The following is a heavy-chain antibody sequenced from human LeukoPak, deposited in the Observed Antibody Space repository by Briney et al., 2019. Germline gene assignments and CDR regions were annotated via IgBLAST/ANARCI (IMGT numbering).Heavy chain of an antibody. J-gene: IGHJ4*02. CDR2: ISAYNGNT. V-gene: IGHV1-18*01. CDR1: GYTFTSYG. Sequence: GASVKVSCKASGYTFTSYGISWVRQAPGQGLEWMGWISAYNGNTNYAQKLQGRVTMTTDTSTSTAYMELRSLRSDDTAAYYCARSRAVAGTSYFDYWGQGTLVTVSS. D-gene: IGHD6-19*01. CDR3: ARSRAVAGTSYFDY.